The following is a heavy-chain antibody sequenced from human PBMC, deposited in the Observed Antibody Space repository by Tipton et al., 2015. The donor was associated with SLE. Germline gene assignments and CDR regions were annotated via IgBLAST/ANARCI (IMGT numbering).Heavy chain of an antibody. V-gene: IGHV3-23*01. J-gene: IGHJ3*02. CDR3: AREPTRDDAFDI. CDR2: ISGSGGST. CDR1: GFTFSSYA. Sequence: GSLRLSCAASGFTFSSYAMSWVRQAPGKGLEWVSAISGSGGSTYYADSVKGRFTISRDNAKNSLYLQMNSLRAEDTAVYYCAREPTRDDAFDIWGQGTMVTVSS.